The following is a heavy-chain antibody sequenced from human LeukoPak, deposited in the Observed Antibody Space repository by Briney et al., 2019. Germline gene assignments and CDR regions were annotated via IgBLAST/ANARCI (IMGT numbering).Heavy chain of an antibody. CDR2: MYCTGST. D-gene: IGHD2-21*02. CDR3: AVVVVSGTPYFDY. CDR1: GGSIRSYY. V-gene: IGHV4-59*03. Sequence: SETLSLTCTVSGGSIRSYYWTWIRQPPGKGLEWIGYMYCTGSTKYNPSLKSRVSISVDTSKNQFSLTLTSVTAADTAVYYCAVVVVSGTPYFDYWGQGTLVTVSS. J-gene: IGHJ4*02.